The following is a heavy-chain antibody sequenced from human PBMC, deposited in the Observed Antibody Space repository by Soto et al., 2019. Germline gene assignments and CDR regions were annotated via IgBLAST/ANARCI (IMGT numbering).Heavy chain of an antibody. Sequence: QVHLVQSGAEVKNPGASVKVSCKGSGYDFTTYGITWVRQAPGQGLEWMAWISAPNGNTNYAPNLQGRVTVTRDTATSTAYIELRSLRSDDTAVYYCARGRYGDYWGQGALVTVSS. CDR2: ISAPNGNT. CDR3: ARGRYGDY. CDR1: GYDFTTYG. D-gene: IGHD1-1*01. J-gene: IGHJ4*02. V-gene: IGHV1-18*01.